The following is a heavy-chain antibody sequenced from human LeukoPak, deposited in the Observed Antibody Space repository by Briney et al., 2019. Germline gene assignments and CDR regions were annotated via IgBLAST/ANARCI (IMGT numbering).Heavy chain of an antibody. CDR1: GGSFSGYY. D-gene: IGHD4-23*01. J-gene: IGHJ6*03. CDR3: ARTRGGVVTRVRNYYYYYMDV. Sequence: SETLSLTCAVYGGSFSGYYWSWIRQPPGKGLEWIGEINHSGSTNYNPSLKSRVTISVDTSKNQFSLKLSSVTAADTAVYYCARTRGGVVTRVRNYYYYYMDVWGKGTTVTISS. V-gene: IGHV4-34*01. CDR2: INHSGST.